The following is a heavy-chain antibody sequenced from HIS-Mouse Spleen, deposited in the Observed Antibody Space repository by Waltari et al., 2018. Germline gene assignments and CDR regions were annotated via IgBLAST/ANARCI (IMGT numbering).Heavy chain of an antibody. J-gene: IGHJ4*02. V-gene: IGHV3-7*01. CDR2: IKQDGSEK. CDR1: GFTFRSYW. D-gene: IGHD7-27*01. Sequence: EVQLVESGGGLVQPGWSLRLSGAASGFTFRSYWMGWVRQAPGKGLEWVANIKQDGSEKYYVDSVKGRFTISRDNAKNSLYLQMNSLRAEDTAVYYCARDGGTGDFDYWGQGTLVTVSS. CDR3: ARDGGTGDFDY.